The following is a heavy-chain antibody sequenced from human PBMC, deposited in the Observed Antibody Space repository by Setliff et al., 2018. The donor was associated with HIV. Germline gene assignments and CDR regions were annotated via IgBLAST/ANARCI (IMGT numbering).Heavy chain of an antibody. D-gene: IGHD3-16*02. CDR3: ARHQVIPTVIGAFDI. CDR1: GDSISSGSYY. Sequence: SETLSLTCTVSGDSISSGSYYWSWIRQPAGKGLEWIGQIHTSGSANYNPSLKSRITISVDTSKNHFSLKLSSVTAADTAVYYCARHQVIPTVIGAFDIWGQGTVVTVS. V-gene: IGHV4-61*09. J-gene: IGHJ3*02. CDR2: IHTSGSA.